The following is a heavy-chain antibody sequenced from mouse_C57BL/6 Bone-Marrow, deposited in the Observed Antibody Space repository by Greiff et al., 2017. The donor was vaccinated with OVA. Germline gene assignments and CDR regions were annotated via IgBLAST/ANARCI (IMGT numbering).Heavy chain of an antibody. V-gene: IGHV1-55*01. D-gene: IGHD1-1*01. Sequence: QVQLQQPGAELVKPGASVKMSCKASGYTFTSYWITWVQPRPGQGLAWIGDIYPGSGSTNYTAKFKSTATLTLDTSSSTASMQLSSLTSEDSAVYYCARSPLLLRYWYFDVWGTGTTVTVSS. CDR1: GYTFTSYW. CDR3: ARSPLLLRYWYFDV. J-gene: IGHJ1*03. CDR2: IYPGSGST.